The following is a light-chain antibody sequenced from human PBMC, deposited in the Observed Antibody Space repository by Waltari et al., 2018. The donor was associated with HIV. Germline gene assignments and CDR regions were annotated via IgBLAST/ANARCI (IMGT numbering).Light chain of an antibody. CDR1: TLPKKY. V-gene: IGLV3-10*01. CDR2: EDI. J-gene: IGLJ3*02. Sequence: SYELTQPPSVSVSPGQTARSTCSGGTLPKKYAHWYQQKSGQAPVLVIYEDIKRPSGIPERFSGSSSGTMAILTISGAQVEDEADYYCYSTESSGTHRVFGGGTKLTVL. CDR3: YSTESSGTHRV.